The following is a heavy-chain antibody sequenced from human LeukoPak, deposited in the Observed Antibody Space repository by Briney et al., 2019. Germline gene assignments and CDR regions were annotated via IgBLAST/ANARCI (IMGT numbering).Heavy chain of an antibody. Sequence: PGGSLRLSCAASGFTFSSYAMNWVRQAPGKGLEWVSAIGGSGGNTNYADSVKGRFTISRDNSKNTLYLQMNSLRAEDTAVYYCAKIVPAAAILDYWGQGTLVTVSS. V-gene: IGHV3-23*01. CDR3: AKIVPAAAILDY. CDR2: IGGSGGNT. J-gene: IGHJ4*02. D-gene: IGHD2-2*01. CDR1: GFTFSSYA.